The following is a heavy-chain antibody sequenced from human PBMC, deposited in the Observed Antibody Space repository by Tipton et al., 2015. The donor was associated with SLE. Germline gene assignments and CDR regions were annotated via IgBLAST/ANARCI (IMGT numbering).Heavy chain of an antibody. J-gene: IGHJ5*02. CDR3: ARAIRFFDP. D-gene: IGHD2-2*02. V-gene: IGHV4-31*03. Sequence: TLSLTCTVSGVSTSSGGYFWNWIRQYPGKGLEWIGSIHYSGTTHYNPSLKSRVTLAVDTSKNQLSLKLTSVTAADTAVYYCARAIRFFDPWGQGTLVTVSS. CDR2: IHYSGTT. CDR1: GVSTSSGGYF.